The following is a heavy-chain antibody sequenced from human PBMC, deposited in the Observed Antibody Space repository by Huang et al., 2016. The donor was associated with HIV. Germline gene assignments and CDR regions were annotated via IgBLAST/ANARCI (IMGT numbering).Heavy chain of an antibody. CDR1: GGSFSGHY. Sequence: QVQLQQWGAELLKPSETLSLTCAVSGGSFSGHYWTWIRQPPGRGREWIGEISDSGSTTYNPSLKSRVTISGDTSQSQFSRKLNSVTAADTAIYYCARMFKYDSGGYWGNDAFDIWGQGTMVTVSS. J-gene: IGHJ3*02. D-gene: IGHD3-22*01. CDR3: ARMFKYDSGGYWGNDAFDI. V-gene: IGHV4-34*02. CDR2: ISDSGST.